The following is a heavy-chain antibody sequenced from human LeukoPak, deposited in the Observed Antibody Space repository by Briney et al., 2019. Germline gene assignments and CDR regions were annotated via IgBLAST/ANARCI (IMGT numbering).Heavy chain of an antibody. D-gene: IGHD3-22*01. Sequence: GGSLRLSCVASGFSFSNAWMSWVRQAPGKGLEWVGRIKSKTDGGTTDYAAPVKGRFTISRDDSKNTLYLQMNSLKTEDTAVYYCTTAGHYDSSGYTLFDYWGQGTLVTVSS. CDR1: GFSFSNAW. CDR2: IKSKTDGGTT. J-gene: IGHJ4*02. V-gene: IGHV3-15*01. CDR3: TTAGHYDSSGYTLFDY.